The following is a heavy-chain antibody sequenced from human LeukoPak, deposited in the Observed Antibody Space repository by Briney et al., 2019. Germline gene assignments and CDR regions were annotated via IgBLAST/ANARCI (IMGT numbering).Heavy chain of an antibody. V-gene: IGHV4-39*01. CDR1: GGSISSSSYY. D-gene: IGHD4-17*01. CDR2: IYYSGST. CDR3: ARHPSEIRDYVLSPRWFDP. Sequence: SETLSLTCTVSGGSISSSSYYWGWIRRPPGKGLEWIGSIYYSGSTYYNPSLKSRVTISVDTSKNQFSLKLSSVTAADTAVYYCARHPSEIRDYVLSPRWFDPWGQGTLVTVSS. J-gene: IGHJ5*02.